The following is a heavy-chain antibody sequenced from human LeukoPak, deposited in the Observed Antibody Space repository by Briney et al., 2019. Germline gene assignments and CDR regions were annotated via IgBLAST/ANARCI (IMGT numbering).Heavy chain of an antibody. Sequence: PSETLSLTCSVSGYSISHGYYWGWIRQPPGKGLEWIGSMYHTGTTYYNPSLKSRVTISIDTSKNLFSLNLSSVTAADTAVYYCARGQQQLVLYSPSHKAEGLTNWFDPWGQGTLVTVSS. V-gene: IGHV4-38-2*02. CDR2: MYHTGTT. CDR3: ARGQQQLVLYSPSHKAEGLTNWFDP. CDR1: GYSISHGYY. D-gene: IGHD6-13*01. J-gene: IGHJ5*02.